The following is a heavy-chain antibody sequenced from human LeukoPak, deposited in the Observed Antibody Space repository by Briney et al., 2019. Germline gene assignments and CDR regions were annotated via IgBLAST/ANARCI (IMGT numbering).Heavy chain of an antibody. J-gene: IGHJ3*02. CDR1: GYTFTGYY. D-gene: IGHD3-22*01. CDR3: ARLSGSDTLGGYYDSSGYPTNDAFDI. V-gene: IGHV1-2*02. CDR2: INPNSGGT. Sequence: ASVKVSCKASGYTFTGYYMHWVRQAPGQGLEWMGWINPNSGGTNYAQKFQGRVTMTRDTSISTAYMELSRLRSDDTAVYYCARLSGSDTLGGYYDSSGYPTNDAFDIWGQGTMVTVSS.